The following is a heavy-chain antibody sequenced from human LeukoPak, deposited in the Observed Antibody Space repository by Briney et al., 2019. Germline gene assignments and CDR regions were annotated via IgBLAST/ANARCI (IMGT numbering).Heavy chain of an antibody. D-gene: IGHD6-25*01. CDR1: GGSISSYY. CDR2: IYTSGST. CDR3: AREGSDAAPFDY. V-gene: IGHV4-4*07. Sequence: SETLSLTCTVSGGSISSYYWSWIRQPAGKGLGWIGRIYTSGSTNYNPSLMSRVTMSVDASKNQFSLKLSPVTAADTAVYYCAREGSDAAPFDYWGQGTLVTVSS. J-gene: IGHJ4*02.